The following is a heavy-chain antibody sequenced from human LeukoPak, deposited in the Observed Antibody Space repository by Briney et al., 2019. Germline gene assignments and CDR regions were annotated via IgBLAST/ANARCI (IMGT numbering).Heavy chain of an antibody. Sequence: AETLSLTCTVSGGSISSYYWTWIRQPAGKGLEWIGRVYSSGSTTYNPSLKSRVTMSVDTSRNQFSLTLRSVTAADTAVYYCARQHSSLDYWGQGTLVTVSS. CDR1: GGSISSYY. CDR2: VYSSGST. D-gene: IGHD6-13*01. V-gene: IGHV4-4*07. J-gene: IGHJ4*02. CDR3: ARQHSSLDY.